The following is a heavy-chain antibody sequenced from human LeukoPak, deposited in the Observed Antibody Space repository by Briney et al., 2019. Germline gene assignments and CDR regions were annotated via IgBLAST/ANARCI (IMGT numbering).Heavy chain of an antibody. V-gene: IGHV3-74*01. J-gene: IGHJ3*02. CDR3: ARXEAPKEXXXAFDI. CDR2: ISSDGSTT. Sequence: GGSLRLSCAASGFSFSTYWMHWVRQAPGKGLVWVSRISSDGSTTNYAASVKGRFTISRDNARNTLYLQMNSLRAGDTALYYCARXEAPKEXXXAFDIWGQGTMVTVS. CDR1: GFSFSTYW.